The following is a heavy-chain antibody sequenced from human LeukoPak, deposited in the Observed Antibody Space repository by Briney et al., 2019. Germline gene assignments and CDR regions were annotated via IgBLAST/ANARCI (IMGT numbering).Heavy chain of an antibody. J-gene: IGHJ6*03. D-gene: IGHD3-3*01. CDR3: ARELDSRFLEWLYQDYYYYYMDV. CDR2: IYTSGST. V-gene: IGHV4-4*07. Sequence: SETLSLTCTVSGGSISSYCWSWIRQPAGKGLEWIGRIYTSGSTNYNPSLKSRVTMSVDTSKNQFSLKLSSVTAADTAVYYCARELDSRFLEWLYQDYYYYYMDVWGKGTTVTVSS. CDR1: GGSISSYC.